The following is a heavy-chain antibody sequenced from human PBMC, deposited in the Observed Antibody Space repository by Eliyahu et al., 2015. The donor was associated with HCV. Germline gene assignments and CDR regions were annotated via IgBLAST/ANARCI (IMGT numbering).Heavy chain of an antibody. CDR3: TRDGSGDYTVDY. J-gene: IGHJ4*02. CDR2: ISYDGSNE. Sequence: QAPGKGLEWVAIISYDGSNEYYVDSVKGRFTISRDDSKNTLYLQMNRLRTDDTAVYYCTRDGSGDYTVDYWGQGTLVTV. V-gene: IGHV3-30*04. D-gene: IGHD3-10*01.